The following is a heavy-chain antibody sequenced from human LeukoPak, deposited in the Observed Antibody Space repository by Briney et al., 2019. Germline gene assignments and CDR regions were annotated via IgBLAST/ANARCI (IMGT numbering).Heavy chain of an antibody. CDR3: AKDKGSSGIFVRLDY. CDR1: GFTFRTYG. CDR2: ISYDGCEE. V-gene: IGHV3-30*18. J-gene: IGHJ4*02. D-gene: IGHD6-13*01. Sequence: GGSLRLSCAASGFTFRTYGMHWVRQAPGKGLEWVAVISYDGCEEYYGDSVQGRFTISRDNSKNTLSLQMNSLRAEDTAVYYCAKDKGSSGIFVRLDYWGPGALVTVSS.